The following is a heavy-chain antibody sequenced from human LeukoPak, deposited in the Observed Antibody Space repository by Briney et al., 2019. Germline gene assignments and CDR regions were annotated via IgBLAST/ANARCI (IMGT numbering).Heavy chain of an antibody. Sequence: GGSLRLSCAASGFTFSGSAMHWVRQASGKGLEWVGRIRSKANSYATAYAASVKGRFTISRDDSKNTAYLQMNSLKTEDTAVYYCTSSGSGSSYGPGYYYYYYYMDVWGKGTTVTVSS. CDR3: TSSGSGSSYGPGYYYYYYYMDV. J-gene: IGHJ6*03. CDR2: IRSKANSYAT. V-gene: IGHV3-73*01. D-gene: IGHD5-18*01. CDR1: GFTFSGSA.